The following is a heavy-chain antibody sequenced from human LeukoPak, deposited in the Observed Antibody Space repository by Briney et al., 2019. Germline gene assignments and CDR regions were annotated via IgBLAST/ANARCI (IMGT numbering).Heavy chain of an antibody. CDR1: GFTFDDYA. J-gene: IGHJ6*02. CDR3: ATDSAPSRRWIPLIVSYGMDV. D-gene: IGHD5-18*01. V-gene: IGHV3-43*02. CDR2: ISVDGGST. Sequence: GGSLRLSCAASGFTFDDYAMRWVRQAPGKGLGLVSLISVDGGSTYYAYSVKGRFTISRHNSKNSLYLQMSSLRTEDNALYLCATDSAPSRRWIPLIVSYGMDVWGQGTTVTVSS.